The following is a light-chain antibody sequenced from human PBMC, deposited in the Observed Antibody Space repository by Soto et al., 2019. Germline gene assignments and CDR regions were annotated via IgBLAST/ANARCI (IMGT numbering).Light chain of an antibody. CDR3: QSYDSSLSGSRV. V-gene: IGLV1-40*01. Sequence: QSVLTQPPSESGAPGQRVTISCTGSSSNIGAGYDVHWYQQLPGTAPKLLIYANNNRPSGVPDRFSGSKSVTSASLAITGLQAEDEADYYCQSYDSSLSGSRVFGTGTKVTVL. J-gene: IGLJ1*01. CDR2: ANN. CDR1: SSNIGAGYD.